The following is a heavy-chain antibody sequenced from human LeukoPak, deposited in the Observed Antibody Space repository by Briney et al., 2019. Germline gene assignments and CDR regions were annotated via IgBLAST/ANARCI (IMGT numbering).Heavy chain of an antibody. J-gene: IGHJ6*03. CDR2: IYYSGST. CDR1: GGSISSYY. V-gene: IGHV4-59*01. D-gene: IGHD3-16*01. Sequence: SETLSLTCTVSGGSISSYYWSWIRQPPGKGLERIGYIYYSGSTNYNPSLKSRVTISVDTSKNQFSLKLTSVTAADTAVYYCARETSQKGAHYMDVWGKGTTVTISS. CDR3: ARETSQKGAHYMDV.